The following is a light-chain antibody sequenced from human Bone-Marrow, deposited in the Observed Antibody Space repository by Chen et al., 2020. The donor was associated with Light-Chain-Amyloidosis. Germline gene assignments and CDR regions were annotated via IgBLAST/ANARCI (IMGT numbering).Light chain of an antibody. J-gene: IGLJ3*02. Sequence: NFMLTQPHSVSESPGKTVIISCTSSSGSIATNYVQWYQQRPGSSPTTVIYEDDQRPSGVPDRFSGSIDRSSNSASLTLSGLQTEDEADYYCQSYQGSSQGVFGGGTKLTVL. CDR3: QSYQGSSQGV. CDR2: EDD. CDR1: SGSIATNY. V-gene: IGLV6-57*01.